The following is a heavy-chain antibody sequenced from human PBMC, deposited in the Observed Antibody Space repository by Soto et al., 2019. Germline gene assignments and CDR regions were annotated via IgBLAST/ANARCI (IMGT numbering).Heavy chain of an antibody. V-gene: IGHV3-23*01. CDR2: ISGQGGTT. Sequence: EVILLESGGHLVAPRESLRLSCVASGFSFSSSALTWVRQAPGKGLEWVADISGQGGTTYYADSVKGRFIISRDNSKNTLSLQMTSLRVEDTAVYYCAKENDYSIIESNWFDAWGPGTLVTVSS. CDR1: GFSFSSSA. D-gene: IGHD4-4*01. J-gene: IGHJ5*02. CDR3: AKENDYSIIESNWFDA.